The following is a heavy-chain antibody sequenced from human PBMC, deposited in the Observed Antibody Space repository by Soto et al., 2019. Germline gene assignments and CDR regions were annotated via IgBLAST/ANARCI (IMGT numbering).Heavy chain of an antibody. CDR1: GFTSSNYA. Sequence: PGGSLRLSCAASGFTSSNYAMTWVRQAPGKGLEWVSSISGSGDSTYSADSVKGRLTISRDNSKNTLYLQMHSLRVEDTAVYYCAKDRAMITFGGVIVAWGQGTLVTVSS. CDR2: ISGSGDST. D-gene: IGHD3-16*02. V-gene: IGHV3-23*01. J-gene: IGHJ5*02. CDR3: AKDRAMITFGGVIVA.